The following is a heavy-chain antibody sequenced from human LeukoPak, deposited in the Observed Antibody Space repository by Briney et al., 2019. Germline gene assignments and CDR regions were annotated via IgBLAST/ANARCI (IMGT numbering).Heavy chain of an antibody. D-gene: IGHD5-12*01. CDR3: ARDYKTFSGYVPFYY. J-gene: IGHJ4*02. V-gene: IGHV4-59*01. CDR2: IYYSGST. Sequence: SETLSLTCTVSGGSISSYYWSWIRQPPGKGLEWIGYIYYSGSTNYNPSLKSRVTISVDTSKNQFSLKLSSVTAADTAVYYCARDYKTFSGYVPFYYWGQGTLVTVSS. CDR1: GGSISSYY.